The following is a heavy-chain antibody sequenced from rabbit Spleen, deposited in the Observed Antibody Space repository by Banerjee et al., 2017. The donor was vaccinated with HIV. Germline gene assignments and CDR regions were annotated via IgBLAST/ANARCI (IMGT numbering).Heavy chain of an antibody. V-gene: IGHV1S45*01. CDR2: IDTNDGDT. CDR1: GFPFSDKAV. Sequence: QEQLEESGGGLVKPEGSLTLTCKASGFPFSDKAVMCWVRQAPGKGLEWIACIDTNDGDTDYANWPKGRFTISKTSSTTVTLQMTSLTVADTATYFCARVSETSGWGEDLWGQGTLVTVS. CDR3: ARVSETSGWGEDL. D-gene: IGHD4-1*01. J-gene: IGHJ6*01.